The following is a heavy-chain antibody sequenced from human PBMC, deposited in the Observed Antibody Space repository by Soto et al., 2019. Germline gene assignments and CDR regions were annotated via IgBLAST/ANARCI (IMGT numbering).Heavy chain of an antibody. CDR3: AKNIGGFSGYANFDY. J-gene: IGHJ4*02. CDR1: GFTFSNDD. V-gene: IGHV3-23*01. D-gene: IGHD5-12*01. Sequence: EVQLLESGGDLVQPGGSLRLSCVASGFTFSNDDLSWVRQASGKGLEWVSAITAGGFNTYYADSVKGRFTISRDNSKNTLYLQMNSLRAKDTAVYYCAKNIGGFSGYANFDYWGQGTLVTVSS. CDR2: ITAGGFNT.